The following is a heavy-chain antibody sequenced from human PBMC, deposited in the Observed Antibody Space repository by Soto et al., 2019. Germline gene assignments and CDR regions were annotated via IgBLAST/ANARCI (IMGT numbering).Heavy chain of an antibody. D-gene: IGHD6-19*01. CDR2: ISYDGRDK. CDR1: EFAFRNYG. CDR3: AKGGSGWFLD. V-gene: IGHV3-30*18. J-gene: IGHJ4*02. Sequence: PGGPLRLLFGSSEFAFRNYGMHWVRQAPGKGLEWVAVISYDGRDKYYGDSEKGRFSISRDNSKNTVYLQMNSLRPEDTAGYYCAKGGSGWFLDWGQGTVVTVSS.